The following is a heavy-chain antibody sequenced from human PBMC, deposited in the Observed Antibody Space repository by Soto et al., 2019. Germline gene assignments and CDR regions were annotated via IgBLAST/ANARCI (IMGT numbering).Heavy chain of an antibody. J-gene: IGHJ4*02. Sequence: QVQLVESGGGVVQPGRSLRLSCAASGFTFSSYAMHWVRQAPGKGLEWVAVISYDGSNKYYADSVKGRFTISRDNSKNTLYLQMNSLRAEDTAVYYCARVGIAVALRGSSILDYWGQGTLVTVSS. CDR3: ARVGIAVALRGSSILDY. D-gene: IGHD6-19*01. V-gene: IGHV3-30-3*01. CDR2: ISYDGSNK. CDR1: GFTFSSYA.